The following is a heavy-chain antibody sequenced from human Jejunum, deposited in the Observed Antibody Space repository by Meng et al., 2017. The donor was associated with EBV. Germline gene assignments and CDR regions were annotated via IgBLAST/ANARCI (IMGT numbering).Heavy chain of an antibody. CDR1: GGSFSDYC. D-gene: IGHD2-8*02. CDR3: ATFNCTVGTCSFDS. Sequence: QDKGQPGGAGPLRHSATVSLTCGVYGGSFSDYCWSWIRQPPGKGLEWIREIDHSGRTKYNPSLKSRVTLSLLTSKDHFSLRLSSVTAADTAVYYCATFNCTVGTCSFDSWGQGTLVTVSS. V-gene: IGHV4-34*01. J-gene: IGHJ4*02. CDR2: IDHSGRT.